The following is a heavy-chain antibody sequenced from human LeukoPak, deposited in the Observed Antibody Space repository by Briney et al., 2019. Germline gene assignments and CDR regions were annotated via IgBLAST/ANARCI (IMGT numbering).Heavy chain of an antibody. Sequence: PGGSLRLSCAASGFTFDDSVMSWVRQAPGKGLEWVSGINWNGGSTGYADSVKGRFTISRDNSKTTVYLQMNSLRPEDTAVYYCAKVGPRFGRHWYFDLWGRGTLVTVSS. J-gene: IGHJ2*01. CDR1: GFTFDDSV. CDR3: AKVGPRFGRHWYFDL. V-gene: IGHV3-20*04. CDR2: INWNGGST. D-gene: IGHD3-10*01.